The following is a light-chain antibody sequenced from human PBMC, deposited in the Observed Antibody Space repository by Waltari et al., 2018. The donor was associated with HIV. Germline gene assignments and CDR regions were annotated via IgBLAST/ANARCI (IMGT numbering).Light chain of an antibody. J-gene: IGKJ1*01. Sequence: EIVMTQSPATLSVSPGERAPLSCRASQSVSSNLAWYQQKPGQAPRLLIYGASTRATGIPARFSGSGSGTDFTLTISSLQSEDFAVYYCQQYNNWPPGTFGQGTKVEIK. CDR1: QSVSSN. CDR2: GAS. V-gene: IGKV3-15*01. CDR3: QQYNNWPPGT.